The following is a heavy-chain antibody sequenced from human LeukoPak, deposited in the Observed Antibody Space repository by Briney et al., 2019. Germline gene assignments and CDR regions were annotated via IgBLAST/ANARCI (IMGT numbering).Heavy chain of an antibody. CDR2: IYYSGNT. D-gene: IGHD5-18*01. Sequence: SETLSLTCTVSGGSISGYYWIWIRQPPGKGLEWIGYIYYSGNTKYNPSLKSRVTISVDTSMNQFSLKLSSVTAADTAVYYCAREKGNSYGYDYWGQGTLVTVSS. CDR3: AREKGNSYGYDY. CDR1: GGSISGYY. V-gene: IGHV4-59*01. J-gene: IGHJ4*02.